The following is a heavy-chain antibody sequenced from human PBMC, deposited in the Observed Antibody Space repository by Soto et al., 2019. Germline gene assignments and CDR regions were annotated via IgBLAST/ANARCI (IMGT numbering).Heavy chain of an antibody. CDR1: GFTFTSSA. CDR3: AAEYSGYDFYGMDV. Sequence: SVKVSCKASGFTFTSSAVQWVRQARGQRLEWIGWIVVGSGNTNYAQKFQERVTITRDMSTSTAYMELSSLRSEDTAVYYCAAEYSGYDFYGMDVWGQGTTVTVSS. J-gene: IGHJ6*02. V-gene: IGHV1-58*01. D-gene: IGHD5-12*01. CDR2: IVVGSGNT.